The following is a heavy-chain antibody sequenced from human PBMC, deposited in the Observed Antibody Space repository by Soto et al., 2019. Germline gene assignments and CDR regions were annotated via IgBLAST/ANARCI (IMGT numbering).Heavy chain of an antibody. J-gene: IGHJ4*02. D-gene: IGHD3-9*01. Sequence: EVQLVESGGGLVQPGRSLRLSCAASGFTFDDYAMHWVRQAPGKGLEWVSGISGNSGSIGYADSVKGRFTISRDNAKNSLYLQMNSLRAEDTALYYCAKTNANLTGPLAGNDYWGQGTLVTVSS. CDR2: ISGNSGSI. V-gene: IGHV3-9*01. CDR3: AKTNANLTGPLAGNDY. CDR1: GFTFDDYA.